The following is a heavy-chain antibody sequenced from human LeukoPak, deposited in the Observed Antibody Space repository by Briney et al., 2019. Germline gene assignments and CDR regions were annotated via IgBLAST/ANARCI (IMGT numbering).Heavy chain of an antibody. V-gene: IGHV3-48*01. D-gene: IGHD3-22*01. J-gene: IGHJ4*02. Sequence: GGSLRLSCAASGFTFSGYSMTWVRQAPGKGLEWVSYISSSSSTIYYADSVKGRFTISRDNAKNSLYLQMNSLRAGDTAVYYCARAKTEYNSGYYFDYWGQGTLVTVSS. CDR2: ISSSSSTI. CDR1: GFTFSGYS. CDR3: ARAKTEYNSGYYFDY.